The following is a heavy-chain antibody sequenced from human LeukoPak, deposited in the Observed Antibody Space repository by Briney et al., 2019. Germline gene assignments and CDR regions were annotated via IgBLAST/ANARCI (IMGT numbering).Heavy chain of an antibody. CDR1: GYTFTGYY. V-gene: IGHV1-2*06. CDR3: ATRSTHGYYYGMDV. J-gene: IGHJ6*02. Sequence: ASVKVSCKASGYTFTGYYMHWVRQAPGQGLEWMGRINPNSGGTNYAQKFQGRVTMTRDTSIGTAYMELSRLRSDDTAVYYCATRSTHGYYYGMDVWGQGTMVTVSS. D-gene: IGHD5/OR15-5a*01. CDR2: INPNSGGT.